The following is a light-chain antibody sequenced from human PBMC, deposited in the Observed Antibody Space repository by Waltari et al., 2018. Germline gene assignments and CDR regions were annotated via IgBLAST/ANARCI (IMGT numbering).Light chain of an antibody. Sequence: SSELTQDPAVSVAWGQTVRITCQGDSLRSYYASWYQQKPGQAPVLVIYGKNNRPSWIPDRFSGSSSGNTASLTITGAQAEDEADYYCNSRDSSGNHLVFGGGTKLTVL. CDR1: SLRSYY. CDR3: NSRDSSGNHLV. CDR2: GKN. J-gene: IGLJ2*01. V-gene: IGLV3-19*01.